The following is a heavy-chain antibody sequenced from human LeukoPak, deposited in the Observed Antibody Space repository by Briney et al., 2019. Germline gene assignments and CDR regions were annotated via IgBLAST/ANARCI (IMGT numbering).Heavy chain of an antibody. CDR2: FDPEDGET. D-gene: IGHD3-22*01. Sequence: ASVKVSCKVSGYTLTELSMHWVRQAPGKGLEWMGGFDPEDGETIYAQKFQGRVTITADESTSTAYMELSSLRSEDTAVYYCARAPGSGYYYDSSGYYYFDYWGQGTLVTVSS. CDR1: GYTLTELS. J-gene: IGHJ4*02. V-gene: IGHV1-24*01. CDR3: ARAPGSGYYYDSSGYYYFDY.